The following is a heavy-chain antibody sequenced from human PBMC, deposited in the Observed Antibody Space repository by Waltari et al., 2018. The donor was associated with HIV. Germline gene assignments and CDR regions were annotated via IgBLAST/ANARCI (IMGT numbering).Heavy chain of an antibody. CDR3: AKPTAPSCGRVLSCPPDY. CDR2: VRVESAVK. CDR1: GFTFSIHA. Sequence: EVQLLESGGGLLQPGGSLRLSCPATGFTFSIHALTWVRHAPAKDLWWVALVRVESAVKNSAACVGCSFTLAGDMYKGTLYLPMNRVRADDSGVYFCAKPTAPSCGRVLSCPPDYWGQGTLVTVSS. J-gene: IGHJ4*02. D-gene: IGHD2-15*01. V-gene: IGHV3-23*01.